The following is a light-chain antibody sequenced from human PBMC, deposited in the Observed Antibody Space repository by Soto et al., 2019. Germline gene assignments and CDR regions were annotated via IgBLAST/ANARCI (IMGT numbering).Light chain of an antibody. J-gene: IGKJ1*01. CDR1: QGISSY. Sequence: IRMTQSAYCVSVCTGDIITIKCRASQGISSYLAWYQQKPGKAPKLLIYAASTLQSGVPSRFSGSGSGTDFTLTISCLQSEEFATYYCQRYYSYPRTVGQGTKVDIK. CDR2: AAS. CDR3: QRYYSYPRT. V-gene: IGKV1-8*01.